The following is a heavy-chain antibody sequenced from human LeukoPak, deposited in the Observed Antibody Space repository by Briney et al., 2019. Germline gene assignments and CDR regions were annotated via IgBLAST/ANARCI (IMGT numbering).Heavy chain of an antibody. CDR2: IYYSGST. CDR1: GGSISSYY. CDR3: AREVPSGSFDY. Sequence: SETLSLTCTVSGGSISSYYWSWIRQPPGKGLEWIGYIYYSGSTNYNPSLKSRVTISVDTSKNQFSLKLSSVTAADTAVYYCAREVPSGSFDYWGQGTLVTVPS. J-gene: IGHJ4*02. D-gene: IGHD1-26*01. V-gene: IGHV4-59*01.